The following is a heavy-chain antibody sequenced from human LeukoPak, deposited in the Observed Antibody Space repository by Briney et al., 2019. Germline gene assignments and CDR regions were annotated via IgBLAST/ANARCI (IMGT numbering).Heavy chain of an antibody. CDR3: ARDQLAYSGYDTLFAY. CDR1: GFTFSDYA. D-gene: IGHD5-12*01. Sequence: PGGSLRLSCAASGFTFSDYAMHWVRQAPGKGLEWVAVISFDGSNRFYADSVKGRFSISRDNSKKTLYLQMNSLRVEDSAVYFCARDQLAYSGYDTLFAYWGQGTLVTVSS. V-gene: IGHV3-30*04. CDR2: ISFDGSNR. J-gene: IGHJ4*02.